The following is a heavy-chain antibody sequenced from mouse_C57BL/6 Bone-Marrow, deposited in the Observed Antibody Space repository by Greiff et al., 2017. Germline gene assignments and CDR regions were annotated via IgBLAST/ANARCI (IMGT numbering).Heavy chain of an antibody. CDR3: AREGGNYRFAD. V-gene: IGHV1-54*01. Sequence: QVQLQQPGAELVRPGTSVKVSCKASGYAFTNYLIEWVKQRPGQGLEWIGVINPGSGGTNYNEKFKGKATLTADKSSSTAYMQLSSLTSEDSAVYFCAREGGNYRFADWGQGTLVTVSA. CDR1: GYAFTNYL. CDR2: INPGSGGT. D-gene: IGHD2-1*01. J-gene: IGHJ3*01.